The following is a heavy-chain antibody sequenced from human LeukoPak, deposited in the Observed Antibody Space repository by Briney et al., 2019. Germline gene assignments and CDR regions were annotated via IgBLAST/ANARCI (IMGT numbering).Heavy chain of an antibody. D-gene: IGHD3-16*01. CDR2: ISSSSSYI. Sequence: PSETLSLTCTVSGGSISSSSYYWGWIRQPPGKGLEWVSSISSSSSYIYYADSVKGRFTISRDNAKNSLYLQMNSLRAEDTAVCYCARAPRAYGPFDYWGQGTLVTVSS. CDR3: ARAPRAYGPFDY. V-gene: IGHV3-21*01. CDR1: GGSISSSS. J-gene: IGHJ4*02.